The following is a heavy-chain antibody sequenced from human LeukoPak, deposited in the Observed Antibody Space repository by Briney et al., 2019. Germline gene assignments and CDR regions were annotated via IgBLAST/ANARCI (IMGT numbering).Heavy chain of an antibody. V-gene: IGHV4-59*08. J-gene: IGHJ4*02. D-gene: IGHD2-21*01. CDR1: GGSFSTFY. Sequence: SQTLSLTCTVSGGSFSTFYWSWIRQPPGKGLEWIGYISYTGSTNYNPSLKSRVTISVDTSKNQFSPKVTSVTAADTAVYYCARAIGIYSSSDYWGQGTLVTVSS. CDR3: ARAIGIYSSSDY. CDR2: ISYTGST.